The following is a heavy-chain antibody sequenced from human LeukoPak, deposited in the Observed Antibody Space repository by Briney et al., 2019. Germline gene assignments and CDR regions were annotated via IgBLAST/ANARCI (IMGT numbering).Heavy chain of an antibody. CDR2: IYYSGST. CDR1: GGSISSYY. V-gene: IGHV4-59*01. D-gene: IGHD3-22*01. Sequence: TDTLSLTCTVSGGSISSYYWSWIRQPPGKGLEWIGYIYYSGSTNYNPSLKSRVTISVDTSKNQFSLKLSSVTAADTTVYYCARDVDSSDAFDIWGQGTMVTVSS. CDR3: ARDVDSSDAFDI. J-gene: IGHJ3*02.